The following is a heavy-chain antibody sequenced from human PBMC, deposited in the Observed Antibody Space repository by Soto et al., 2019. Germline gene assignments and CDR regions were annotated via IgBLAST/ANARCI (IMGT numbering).Heavy chain of an antibody. J-gene: IGHJ4*02. CDR2: IFWVGGGT. V-gene: IGHV3-9*01. CDR3: GKDLGPGGLES. Sequence: HPGGSLRLSCVVSGSTIDDYAMHWVRQVPGKGLEWVSGIFWVGGGTGYADSVKGRFTISRDRAKNSLSLQMNSLRIEDTAVYYCGKDLGPGGLESWGQGTLVTVSS. D-gene: IGHD3-16*01. CDR1: GSTIDDYA.